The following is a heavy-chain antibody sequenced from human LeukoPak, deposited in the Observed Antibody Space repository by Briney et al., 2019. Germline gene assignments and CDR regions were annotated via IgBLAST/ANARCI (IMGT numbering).Heavy chain of an antibody. CDR2: INPNSGGT. J-gene: IGHJ5*02. D-gene: IGHD1-1*01. CDR1: GYTFTGYY. V-gene: IGHV1-2*04. Sequence: GASVKVSCKASGYTFTGYYMHWVRQAPGQGLEWMGWINPNSGGTNYAQKFQGWVTMTRDTSISTAYMELSRLGSDDTAVYYCARAGTTGTTGWFDPWGQGTLVTVSS. CDR3: ARAGTTGTTGWFDP.